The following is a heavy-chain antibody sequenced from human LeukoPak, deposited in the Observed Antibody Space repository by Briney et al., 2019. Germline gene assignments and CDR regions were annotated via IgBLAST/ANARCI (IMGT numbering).Heavy chain of an antibody. CDR2: IRYDGSNK. D-gene: IGHD6-13*01. CDR3: AKDYQQLVPRYMDV. J-gene: IGHJ6*03. V-gene: IGHV3-30*02. CDR1: GFTFSNYA. Sequence: GGSLRLSCAASGFTFSNYAMSWVRQAPGKGLEWVAFIRYDGSNKYYADSVKGRFTISRDNSKNTLYLQMNSLRAEDTAVYYCAKDYQQLVPRYMDVWGKGTTVTISS.